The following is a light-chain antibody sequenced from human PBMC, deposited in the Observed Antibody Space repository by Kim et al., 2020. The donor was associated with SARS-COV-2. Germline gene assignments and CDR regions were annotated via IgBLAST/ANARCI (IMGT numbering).Light chain of an antibody. CDR2: DVS. V-gene: IGLV2-11*01. J-gene: IGLJ2*01. CDR3: CSYAGNYILI. CDR1: SNNVGGYKF. Sequence: QSALTQPRSVSGSPGQSVTISCTGTSNNVGGYKFVSWYQQHPDKAPKLVVFDVSERPSGVPDRFSGSKSGDTASLTISGLQAEDEADYYCCSYAGNYILIFGGGTKLTVL.